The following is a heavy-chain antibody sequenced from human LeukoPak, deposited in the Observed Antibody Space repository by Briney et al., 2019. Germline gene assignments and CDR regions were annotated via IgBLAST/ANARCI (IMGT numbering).Heavy chain of an antibody. CDR2: IYPGDSDT. Sequence: GESLKISCKGSGYSFTSHWIGWVRQMPGKGLEWMGIIYPGDSDTRYSPSFQGQVTISADKSISTAYLQWSSLKASDTAMYYCARHSPTGDDSSGYYSGDAFDIWGQGTMVTVSS. CDR3: ARHSPTGDDSSGYYSGDAFDI. J-gene: IGHJ3*02. V-gene: IGHV5-51*01. CDR1: GYSFTSHW. D-gene: IGHD3-22*01.